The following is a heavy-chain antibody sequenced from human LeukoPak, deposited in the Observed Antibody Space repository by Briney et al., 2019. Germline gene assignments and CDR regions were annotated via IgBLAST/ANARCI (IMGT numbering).Heavy chain of an antibody. Sequence: GASVKVSCKTSGYTFTAYYIHWVRQAPGQGLEWMGWINPNSGGTNYAQKFQGRVTMTRDTSISTAYMELSRLRSDDTAVYYCATISSRVTIDYWGQGTLVTVSS. J-gene: IGHJ4*02. V-gene: IGHV1-2*02. CDR2: INPNSGGT. D-gene: IGHD2/OR15-2a*01. CDR3: ATISSRVTIDY. CDR1: GYTFTAYY.